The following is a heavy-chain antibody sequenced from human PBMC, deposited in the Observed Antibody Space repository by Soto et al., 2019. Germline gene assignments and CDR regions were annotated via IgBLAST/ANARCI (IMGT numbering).Heavy chain of an antibody. J-gene: IGHJ2*01. CDR1: GGSFSGYY. CDR2: INHSGST. Sequence: TLSLTCAVYGGSFSGYYWSWIRQPPGKGLEWIGEINHSGSTNYNPSLKSRVTISVERSKNQFSLTLTSVTAADTAVYYCARGRTGGGYFDLWGPGALVPVSS. CDR3: ARGRTGGGYFDL. V-gene: IGHV4-34*01. D-gene: IGHD3-10*01.